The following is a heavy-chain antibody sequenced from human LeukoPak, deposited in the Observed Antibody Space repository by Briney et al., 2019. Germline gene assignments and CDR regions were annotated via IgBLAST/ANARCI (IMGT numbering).Heavy chain of an antibody. D-gene: IGHD1-26*01. V-gene: IGHV4-39*01. CDR1: SRSISSDSYY. Sequence: SETLSLTCSVSSRSISSDSYYWGWIRKPPGKGLEWIGRIYYSGSTYYNASLRSRVTISVDTSKNQFSLNLSSVTAPVTAVYFCARQRVGASIDYWGQGTLVTVSS. J-gene: IGHJ4*02. CDR2: IYYSGST. CDR3: ARQRVGASIDY.